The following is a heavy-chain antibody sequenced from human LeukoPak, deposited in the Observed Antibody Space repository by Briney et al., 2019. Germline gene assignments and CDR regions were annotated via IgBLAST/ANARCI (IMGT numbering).Heavy chain of an antibody. CDR3: VTNGGGDSGYGNFDY. J-gene: IGHJ4*02. V-gene: IGHV3-9*01. Sequence: GGSLRLSCAVSGFTFDDYAMHWVRQVPGKGLEWVSGINWNSDSIGYAVRGRFTISRDNAKNSLYLQMNSLRVEDTASYYCVTNGGGDSGYGNFDYWGQGTLVTVSS. CDR1: GFTFDDYA. D-gene: IGHD5-12*01. CDR2: INWNSDSI.